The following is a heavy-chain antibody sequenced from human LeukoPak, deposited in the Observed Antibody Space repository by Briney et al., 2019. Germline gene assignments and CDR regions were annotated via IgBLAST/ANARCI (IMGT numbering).Heavy chain of an antibody. D-gene: IGHD2-2*01. CDR3: ARACTSTSCHENNWFDP. J-gene: IGHJ5*02. CDR1: GYTFTNYG. V-gene: IGHV1-18*01. Sequence: ASVKVSCKASGYTFTNYGISWVRQAPGQGLEWMGWISGYNGNTNYAVKLPGRVSVTTDISTSTVYMELRSLRPDDTAVYYCARACTSTSCHENNWFDPWGQGTLVTVSS. CDR2: ISGYNGNT.